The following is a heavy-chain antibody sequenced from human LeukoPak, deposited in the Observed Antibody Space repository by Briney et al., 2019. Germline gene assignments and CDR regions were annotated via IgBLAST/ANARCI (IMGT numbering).Heavy chain of an antibody. V-gene: IGHV4-34*01. D-gene: IGHD4-11*01. CDR2: INHSGST. J-gene: IGHJ4*02. Sequence: SETLSLTCAVYGGSFSGYYWSWIRQPPGKGLEWIVEINHSGSTNYNPSLKSRVTISVDTSKNQFSLKLSSVTAADTAVYYCARGGGPDDYTNRDFDYWGQGTLVTVSS. CDR3: ARGGGPDDYTNRDFDY. CDR1: GGSFSGYY.